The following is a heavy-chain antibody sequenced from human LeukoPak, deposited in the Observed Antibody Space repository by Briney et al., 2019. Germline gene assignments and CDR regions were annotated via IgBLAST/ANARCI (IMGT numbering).Heavy chain of an antibody. V-gene: IGHV1-8*01. Sequence: GASVTVSCMPSVCTFTSYDLNWVGQATAQGLEWMGWMNNNSGNRGYAQKVQGRVTMTRNTSISTAYMELSSLRSEGTAVYYCARDLYFDYWGQGTLVTVSS. CDR3: ARDLYFDY. CDR1: VCTFTSYD. CDR2: MNNNSGNR. J-gene: IGHJ4*02.